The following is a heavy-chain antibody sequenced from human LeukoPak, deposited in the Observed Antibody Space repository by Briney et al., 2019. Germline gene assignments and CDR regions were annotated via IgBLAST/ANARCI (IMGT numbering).Heavy chain of an antibody. CDR2: FDPEDGET. CDR3: ATERRAFWSGYSSRYPRWFDP. J-gene: IGHJ5*02. V-gene: IGHV1-24*01. Sequence: ASVKVSCKVSGYTLTELSMHWVRQAPGKGLEWMGGFDPEDGETIYAQKLQGRVTMTEDTSTDTAYMELSSLRSEDTAVYYCATERRAFWSGYSSRYPRWFDPWGRGTLVTVSS. CDR1: GYTLTELS. D-gene: IGHD3-3*01.